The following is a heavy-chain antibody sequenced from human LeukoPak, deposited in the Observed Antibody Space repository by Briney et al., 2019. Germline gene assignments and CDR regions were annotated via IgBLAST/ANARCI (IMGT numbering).Heavy chain of an antibody. CDR2: IHTNGGT. V-gene: IGHV4-4*07. Sequence: SETLSQTCTDSGASITAFYYNWIRQSAGKGLEWIGRIHTNGGTDYRPSLNSRVTMSVDTSKKQISLKLTSVTAADTAVYFCSRGGGYGDYWGQGILVTVSS. CDR3: SRGGGYGDY. J-gene: IGHJ4*02. D-gene: IGHD5-12*01. CDR1: GASITAFY.